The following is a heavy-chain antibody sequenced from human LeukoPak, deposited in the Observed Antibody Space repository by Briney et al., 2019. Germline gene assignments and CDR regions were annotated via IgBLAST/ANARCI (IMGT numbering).Heavy chain of an antibody. CDR1: GGTFSSYA. V-gene: IGHV1-69*13. J-gene: IGHJ4*02. CDR2: IIPIFGTA. D-gene: IGHD2-21*01. CDR3: ARVAPGNCGGDCYENTFDY. Sequence: SVKVSCKASGGTFSSYAISWVRQAPGQGLEWMGGIIPIFGTANYAQKFQGRVTITADESTSTAYMELSSLRSEYTAVYYCARVAPGNCGGDCYENTFDYWGQGTLVTVSS.